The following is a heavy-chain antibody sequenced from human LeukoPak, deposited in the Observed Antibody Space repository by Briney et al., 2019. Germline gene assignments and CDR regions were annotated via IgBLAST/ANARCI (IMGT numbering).Heavy chain of an antibody. CDR1: GFTFSYYG. J-gene: IGHJ3*02. Sequence: PGGSLRLSCAAPGFTFSYYGMSWVRQAPGKGLEWVSGFGHNGGITYADSVKGRFTISRDNSKNSLYLQMNSLRAEDTAVYYCAKSIAAAGNDAFDIWGQGTMVTVSS. D-gene: IGHD6-13*01. V-gene: IGHV3-23*01. CDR2: FGHNGGIT. CDR3: AKSIAAAGNDAFDI.